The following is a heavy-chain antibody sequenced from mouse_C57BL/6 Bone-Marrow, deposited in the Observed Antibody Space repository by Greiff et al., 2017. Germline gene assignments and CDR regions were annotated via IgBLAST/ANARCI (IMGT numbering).Heavy chain of an antibody. CDR1: GFTFSSYA. V-gene: IGHV5-4*01. Sequence: EVQVVESGGGLVKPGGSLKLSCAASGFTFSSYAMSWVRQTPEKRLEWVATISDGGSYTYYPDNVKGRFTISRDNAKNNLYLQMSHLKSEDTAMYYCARRGYAPDYYAMDYWGQGTSVTVSS. D-gene: IGHD6-5*01. CDR3: ARRGYAPDYYAMDY. J-gene: IGHJ4*01. CDR2: ISDGGSYT.